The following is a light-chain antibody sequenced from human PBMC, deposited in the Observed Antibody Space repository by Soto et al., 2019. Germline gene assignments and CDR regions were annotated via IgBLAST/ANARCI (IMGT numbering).Light chain of an antibody. CDR3: QQSHSSPLT. CDR1: QSIGPY. Sequence: DIQMTQSPSSLSASVGVRVTITCRASQSIGPYLSWYQQKPGKPPSLLIYVASALEGGVPSRFSGSGTGTDFTRTISSLQPEDFATFFCQQSHSSPLTFGQGTKVDI. V-gene: IGKV1-39*01. CDR2: VAS. J-gene: IGKJ1*01.